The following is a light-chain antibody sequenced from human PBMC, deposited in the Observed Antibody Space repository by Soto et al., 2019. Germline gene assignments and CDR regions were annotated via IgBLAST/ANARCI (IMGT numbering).Light chain of an antibody. J-gene: IGLJ2*01. CDR2: EVS. V-gene: IGLV2-8*01. CDR3: SSYAGSTNVV. Sequence: QSALTQPPSASGSPGQSVTISCTATSSDVGGYNYVSWYQQHPGKAPKLMIYEVSKRPSGVPDRFSGSKSGNTDSLTVSGLQAEDEADYYCSSYAGSTNVVFGGGTKLTVI. CDR1: SSDVGGYNY.